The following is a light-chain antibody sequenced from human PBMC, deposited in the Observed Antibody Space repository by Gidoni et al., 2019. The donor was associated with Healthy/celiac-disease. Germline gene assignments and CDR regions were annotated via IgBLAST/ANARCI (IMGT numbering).Light chain of an antibody. CDR3: QQYNSYLWT. CDR1: QSISTW. Sequence: DIQMTQSPSTLSASVADRVTITCRASQSISTWLAWYQQKVGKAPKLLIQKASSLESGVPSRFSGSGSGTEFTLTISSLQPDDFATYYCQQYNSYLWTFGQGTKVEIK. V-gene: IGKV1-5*03. CDR2: KAS. J-gene: IGKJ1*01.